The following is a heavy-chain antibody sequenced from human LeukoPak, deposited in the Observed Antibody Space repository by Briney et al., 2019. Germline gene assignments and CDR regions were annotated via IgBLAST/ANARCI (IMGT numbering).Heavy chain of an antibody. CDR2: ISGSGGST. CDR3: AKGITMIVVVGYFDY. J-gene: IGHJ4*02. Sequence: GGSLRLSCAASGFTFSSYAMSWVRQAPGKGLEWLSAISGSGGSTYHADSVKGRFTISRDNSKNTLYLQMNSLRAEDTAVYYCAKGITMIVVVGYFDYWGQGTLVTVSS. CDR1: GFTFSSYA. V-gene: IGHV3-23*01. D-gene: IGHD3-22*01.